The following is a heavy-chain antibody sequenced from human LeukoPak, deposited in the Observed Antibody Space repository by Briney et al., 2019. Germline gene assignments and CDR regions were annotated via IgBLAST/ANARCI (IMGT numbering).Heavy chain of an antibody. D-gene: IGHD3-16*02. CDR3: ARGGGYYDYVWGSYRHVRMDY. CDR1: GGSFSGYY. Sequence: KPSETLSLTCVVYGGSFSGYYWSWIRQPPGKGLEWIGEINHSGSTNYNPSLKSRVTISVDTSKNQFSLKLSSVTAADTAVYYCARGGGYYDYVWGSYRHVRMDYWGQGTLVTVSS. J-gene: IGHJ4*02. CDR2: INHSGST. V-gene: IGHV4-34*01.